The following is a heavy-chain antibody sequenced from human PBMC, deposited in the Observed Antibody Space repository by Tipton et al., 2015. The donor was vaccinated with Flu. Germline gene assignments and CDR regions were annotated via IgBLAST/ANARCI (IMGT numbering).Heavy chain of an antibody. CDR3: ARERPPKGWLPYDAFDI. D-gene: IGHD5-24*01. CDR2: IYSGGST. J-gene: IGHJ3*02. CDR1: GFTVSSNY. V-gene: IGHV3-53*01. Sequence: GSLRLSCAASGFTVSSNYMSWVRQAPGKGLKWVSVIYSGGSTYYADSVKGRFTISRDNSKNTLYLQMNSLRAEDTAVYYCARERPPKGWLPYDAFDIWGQGTMVTVSS.